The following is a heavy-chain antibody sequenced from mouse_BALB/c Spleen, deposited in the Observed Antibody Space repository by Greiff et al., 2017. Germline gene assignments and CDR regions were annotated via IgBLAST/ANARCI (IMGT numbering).Heavy chain of an antibody. J-gene: IGHJ3*01. CDR2: IYPGNGDT. D-gene: IGHD1-1*01. CDR1: GYSFTSYW. V-gene: IGHV1-5*01. Sequence: EVQLQESGTVLARPGASVKMSCKASGYSFTSYWMHWVKQRPGQGLEWIGAIYPGNGDTSYNQKFKGKAKLTAVTSASTAYMELSSLTNEDSAVYYCAREGLIVATGEFADWGEGTLVTVSA. CDR3: AREGLIVATGEFAD.